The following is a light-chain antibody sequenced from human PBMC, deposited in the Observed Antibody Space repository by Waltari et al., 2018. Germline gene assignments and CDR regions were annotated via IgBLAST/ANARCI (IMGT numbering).Light chain of an antibody. V-gene: IGKV1-5*03. J-gene: IGKJ2*01. CDR3: QQYNSYSGMYT. CDR2: KAS. CDR1: QSISSW. Sequence: DIQMTQSPSTLSASVGDRVTITCRASQSISSWLAWYQQKPGKAPMLLIYKASSLESGVPSRFSGSASRTEFTLTFSRLQPDDFATYYCQQYNSYSGMYTFGQGTKLEIK.